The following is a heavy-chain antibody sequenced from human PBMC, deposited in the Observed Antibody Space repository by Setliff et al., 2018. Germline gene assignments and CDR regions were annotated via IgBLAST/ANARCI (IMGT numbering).Heavy chain of an antibody. V-gene: IGHV3-7*01. CDR3: ARVPHYYDSSGFSYYFDY. CDR2: IKQDGSEK. J-gene: IGHJ4*02. Sequence: GGSLRLSCAASGFTFSSYWMSWVRQAPGKGLEWVANIKQDGSEKYYVDSVKGRFTISRDNAKNSLYLQMNSLRAEDTAVYYCARVPHYYDSSGFSYYFDYWGQGTLVTVPQ. CDR1: GFTFSSYW. D-gene: IGHD3-22*01.